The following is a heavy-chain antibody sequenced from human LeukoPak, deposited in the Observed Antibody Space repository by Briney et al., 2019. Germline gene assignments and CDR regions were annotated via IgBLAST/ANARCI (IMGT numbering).Heavy chain of an antibody. J-gene: IGHJ4*02. CDR1: GFTFSSYA. Sequence: SGGSLRLSCAASGFTFSSYAMSWVRQAPGKGLEWVSAISGSGGSTYYADSVKGRFTISRDNSKNTLYLQMNSLRAEDTAVYYCAKDHSWFGELYYWGQGTLVTVSS. D-gene: IGHD3-10*01. CDR2: ISGSGGST. V-gene: IGHV3-23*01. CDR3: AKDHSWFGELYY.